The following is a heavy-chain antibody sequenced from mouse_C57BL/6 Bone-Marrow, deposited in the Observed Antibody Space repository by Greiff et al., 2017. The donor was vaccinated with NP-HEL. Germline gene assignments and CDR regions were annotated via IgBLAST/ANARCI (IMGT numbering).Heavy chain of an antibody. Sequence: DVKLQESGGGLVQPGGSMKLSCAASGFTFSDAWMDWVRQSPEKGLEWVAEIRNKANNHATSYAESVKGRFTISRDDSKSSFYLQMDILRAEDTGIYYCTRFIYDVYPNYAMDYWGQGTSVTVSS. CDR1: GFTFSDAW. J-gene: IGHJ4*01. CDR3: TRFIYDVYPNYAMDY. V-gene: IGHV6-6*01. D-gene: IGHD2-3*01. CDR2: IRNKANNHAT.